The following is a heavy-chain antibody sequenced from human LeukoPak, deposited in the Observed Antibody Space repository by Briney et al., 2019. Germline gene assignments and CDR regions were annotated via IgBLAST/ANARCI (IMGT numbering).Heavy chain of an antibody. CDR3: ARGHTTDAAFGI. D-gene: IGHD4-17*01. V-gene: IGHV3-21*01. Sequence: GGSLRLSCAASGFTFSSYSMNWVRQAPGKGLEWVSSISSSSSYIYYADSVKGRFTISRDNAKNSLYLQMNSLRAEDTAVYYCARGHTTDAAFGIWGQGTMVTVSS. CDR1: GFTFSSYS. CDR2: ISSSSSYI. J-gene: IGHJ3*02.